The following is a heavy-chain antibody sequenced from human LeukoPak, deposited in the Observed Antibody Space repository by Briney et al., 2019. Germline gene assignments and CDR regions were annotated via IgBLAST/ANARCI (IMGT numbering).Heavy chain of an antibody. J-gene: IGHJ5*02. Sequence: GASVKLSCKASGYAFRAHFLHWVRQAPGQGLEGMGRVNPHGGGTKYAVSIQGRLTLTRDTSTSTAYMELGSLRSDDTAIFFCAREGLVSGFTLGQPFDHWGQGTLVTASS. CDR2: VNPHGGGT. D-gene: IGHD1-26*01. CDR3: AREGLVSGFTLGQPFDH. V-gene: IGHV1-2*06. CDR1: GYAFRAHF.